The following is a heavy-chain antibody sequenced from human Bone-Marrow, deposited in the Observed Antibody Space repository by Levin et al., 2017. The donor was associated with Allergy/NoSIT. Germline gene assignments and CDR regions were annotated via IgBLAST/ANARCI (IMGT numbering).Heavy chain of an antibody. Sequence: LSLTCAASGFTFSSYWMSWVRQAPGKGLEWVANIKVDGSEKNYVDSVKGRFTISRDNTRNSLYLQMNSLRAEDTAMYYCARVRGGYSTSSQVWYDAFDIWGQGTMVTVSS. D-gene: IGHD3-10*01. CDR3: ARVRGGYSTSSQVWYDAFDI. J-gene: IGHJ3*02. V-gene: IGHV3-7*04. CDR1: GFTFSSYW. CDR2: IKVDGSEK.